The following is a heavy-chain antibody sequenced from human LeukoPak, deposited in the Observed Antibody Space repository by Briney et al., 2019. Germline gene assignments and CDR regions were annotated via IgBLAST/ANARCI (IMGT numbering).Heavy chain of an antibody. J-gene: IGHJ2*01. D-gene: IGHD6-13*01. CDR1: GGTFSSYA. Sequence: SVKVSCKASGGTFSSYAISWVRQAPGQGLEWMGGIIPIFGTANYAQKFQGRVTITADESTSTAYMELRSLRSDDTAVYYCARGRDSSSWNWYFDLWGRGTLVTVSS. CDR2: IIPIFGTA. V-gene: IGHV1-69*13. CDR3: ARGRDSSSWNWYFDL.